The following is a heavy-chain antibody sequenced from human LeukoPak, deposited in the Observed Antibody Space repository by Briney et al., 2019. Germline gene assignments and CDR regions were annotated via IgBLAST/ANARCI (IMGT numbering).Heavy chain of an antibody. CDR2: ISWDGGST. J-gene: IGHJ6*04. CDR3: AELGITMIGGV. CDR1: GFTFDDYA. D-gene: IGHD3-10*02. Sequence: PGGSLRLSCAASGFTFDDYAMHWVRQAPGKGLEWVSLISWDGGSTYYADSVKGRFTISRDNAKNSLYLQMNSLRADDTAVYYCAELGITMIGGVWGKGTTVTISS. V-gene: IGHV3-43D*03.